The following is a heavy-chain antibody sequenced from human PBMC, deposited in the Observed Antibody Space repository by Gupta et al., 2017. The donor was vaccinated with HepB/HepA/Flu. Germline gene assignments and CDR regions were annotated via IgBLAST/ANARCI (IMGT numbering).Heavy chain of an antibody. D-gene: IGHD6-6*01. CDR1: GYTFTNYG. J-gene: IGHJ4*02. Sequence: QVQLVQSGPAVKQPGASVKVSCKASGYTFTNYGINWVRQAPGQGLEWMGWISAYNGKTSYAQNLQGRVTMTTDTSTSTSYMELRSLKSDDTAVYYCAEPADEYSSLSNFDFWGQGTLVTVSS. CDR3: AEPADEYSSLSNFDF. CDR2: ISAYNGKT. V-gene: IGHV1-18*01.